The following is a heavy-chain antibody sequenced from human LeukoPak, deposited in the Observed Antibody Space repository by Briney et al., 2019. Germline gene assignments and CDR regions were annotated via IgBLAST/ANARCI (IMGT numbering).Heavy chain of an antibody. CDR2: INSDGSWT. J-gene: IGHJ4*02. CDR3: VSFYETY. Sequence: GGSLRLSCAASGFTFSNYMMHWVRQAPGKGLVWVSHINSDGSWTSYADSVKGRFTISKDNAKNTVYLQMNSLRAEDTAVYYCVSFYETYWGRGTLVTVSS. D-gene: IGHD2/OR15-2a*01. V-gene: IGHV3-74*01. CDR1: GFTFSNYM.